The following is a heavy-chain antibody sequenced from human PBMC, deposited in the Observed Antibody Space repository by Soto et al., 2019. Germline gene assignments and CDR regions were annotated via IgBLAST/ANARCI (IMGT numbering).Heavy chain of an antibody. CDR2: INHSGST. V-gene: IGHV4-34*01. Sequence: SETLSLTCAVYGGSFSGYYWSWIRQPPGKGLEWIGEINHSGSTNYNPSLKSRVTISVDTSKNQFSLKLSSVTAADTAVYYCAREFTGATHPYYYYGMDVWGQGTTVTVSS. D-gene: IGHD1-26*01. J-gene: IGHJ6*02. CDR1: GGSFSGYY. CDR3: AREFTGATHPYYYYGMDV.